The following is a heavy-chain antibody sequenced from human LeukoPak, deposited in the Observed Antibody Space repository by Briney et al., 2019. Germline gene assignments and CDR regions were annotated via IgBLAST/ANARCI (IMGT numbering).Heavy chain of an antibody. D-gene: IGHD2-21*02. Sequence: PGGSLRLSCAASGFTFSSYDMHWVRQATGKGLEWVSAISAAGDTYYLDSVKRRFTISRENAKNSLYLQMNSLRAGDTAVYYCVALGDRIYWGQGTLVSVSS. CDR1: GFTFSSYD. V-gene: IGHV3-13*01. J-gene: IGHJ4*02. CDR2: ISAAGDT. CDR3: VALGDRIY.